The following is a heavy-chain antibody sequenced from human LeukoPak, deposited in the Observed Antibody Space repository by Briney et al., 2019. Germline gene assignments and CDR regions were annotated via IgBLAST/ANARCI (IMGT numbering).Heavy chain of an antibody. D-gene: IGHD6-19*01. Sequence: SETLSLTCTIAGASINGHYWSWIRQPPGKRLEWIVDIHYKGSTNSNLHLKSRVTISVDTSKNHLSLNLTSVLAADTAIYYCARRDTGWNYCDYWGQGILVTVSS. V-gene: IGHV4-59*08. J-gene: IGHJ4*02. CDR1: GASINGHY. CDR3: ARRDTGWNYCDY. CDR2: IHYKGST.